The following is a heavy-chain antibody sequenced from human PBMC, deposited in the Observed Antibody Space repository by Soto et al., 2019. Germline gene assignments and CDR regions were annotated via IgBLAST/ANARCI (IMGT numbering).Heavy chain of an antibody. V-gene: IGHV1-69*13. D-gene: IGHD2-2*01. CDR3: AREGPRYQMLWSNCEH. Sequence: SVSVSCKASGGTFSSYAISWVRQAPGQGLEWMGGIIPIFGTANYAQKFQGRVTITADESTSTAYMELSSLRSEDTAVYYCAREGPRYQMLWSNCEHSGQRTLVSVSS. J-gene: IGHJ1*01. CDR1: GGTFSSYA. CDR2: IIPIFGTA.